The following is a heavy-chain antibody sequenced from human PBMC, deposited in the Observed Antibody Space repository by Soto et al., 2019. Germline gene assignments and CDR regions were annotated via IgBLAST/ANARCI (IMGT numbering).Heavy chain of an antibody. D-gene: IGHD2-2*03. CDR1: GFTFSSYA. CDR2: ISYDGSNK. V-gene: IGHV3-30-3*01. CDR3: ASVDTVDY. Sequence: VQLVESGGGVVQPGRSLRLSCAASGFTFSSYAMHWVRQAPGKGLEWVAVISYDGSNKYYADSVKGRFTISRDNSKNTLYLQMNSLRAEDTAVYYCASVDTVDYWGQGTLVTVPS. J-gene: IGHJ4*02.